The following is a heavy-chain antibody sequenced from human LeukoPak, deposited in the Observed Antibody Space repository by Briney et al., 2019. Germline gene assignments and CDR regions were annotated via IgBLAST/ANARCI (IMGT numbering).Heavy chain of an antibody. Sequence: SETLSLTCAVYGGSLSGYYWSWIRQPPGKGLEWIGEINHSGSTNYNPSLKSRVTISVDTSENQFSLKLSSVTAADTAVYYCARGRRGYSYGPRGETLDYWGQGTLVTVSS. CDR2: INHSGST. J-gene: IGHJ4*01. CDR3: ARGRRGYSYGPRGETLDY. V-gene: IGHV4-34*01. D-gene: IGHD5-18*01. CDR1: GGSLSGYY.